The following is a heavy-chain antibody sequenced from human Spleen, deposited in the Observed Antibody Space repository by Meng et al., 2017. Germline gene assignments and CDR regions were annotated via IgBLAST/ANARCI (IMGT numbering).Heavy chain of an antibody. V-gene: IGHV4-31*01. CDR1: VGSISSGGYY. J-gene: IGHJ5*02. D-gene: IGHD5-18*01. CDR3: ARDLSGYGWFDP. CDR2: FYYSGST. Sequence: QVQLQEAGPGLVKPSQTLSPTCTVSVGSISSGGYYWSWIRQHPGKGLEWIGYFYYSGSTYYNPSLKSLVTISLDTSKNQFSLKLSSVTAADTAVYYCARDLSGYGWFDPWGQGTLVTVSS.